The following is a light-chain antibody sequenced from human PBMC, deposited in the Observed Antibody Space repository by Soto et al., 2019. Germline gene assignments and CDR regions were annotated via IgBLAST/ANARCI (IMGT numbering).Light chain of an antibody. J-gene: IGLJ3*02. CDR1: SSNIGAGYD. CDR3: QSYDGSLSGAV. Sequence: QSVLTQPPSVSGAPGQRVTISCTGSSSNIGAGYDVHWYQQLPGTAPKLLIYGNSNRPSGVPDRFSGSKSGTSASLAIPGLQAEDEADYYCQSYDGSLSGAVFGGGTKLTVL. V-gene: IGLV1-40*01. CDR2: GNS.